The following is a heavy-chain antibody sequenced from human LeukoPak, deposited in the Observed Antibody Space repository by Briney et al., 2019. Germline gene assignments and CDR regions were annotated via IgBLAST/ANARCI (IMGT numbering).Heavy chain of an antibody. D-gene: IGHD1-26*01. CDR2: IIPSSGAT. Sequence: ASVKVSCKASEYTFSVYHIHWVRLAPGQGLEWMAWIIPSSGATNYAQKFQGRVTMTRDTSISTVYMEVSSLRFDDTAVYYCALIPGGSSAFDFWGQGTLVSVFS. CDR3: ALIPGGSSAFDF. CDR1: EYTFSVYH. J-gene: IGHJ4*02. V-gene: IGHV1-2*02.